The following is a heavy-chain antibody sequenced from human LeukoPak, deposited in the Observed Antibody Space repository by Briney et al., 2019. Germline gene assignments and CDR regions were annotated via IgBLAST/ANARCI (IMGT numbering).Heavy chain of an antibody. J-gene: IGHJ4*02. D-gene: IGHD3-22*01. V-gene: IGHV3-30*18. CDR1: GFTFSSYG. Sequence: GGSLRLSCAASGFTFSSYGMHWVRQAPGKGLEWVAVISYDGSNKYYADSVKGRFTISRDNSKNTLYLQMNSLRAEDTAVYYCAKAPLSPPYYYDSSGYYPDWGQGTLVTVSS. CDR2: ISYDGSNK. CDR3: AKAPLSPPYYYDSSGYYPD.